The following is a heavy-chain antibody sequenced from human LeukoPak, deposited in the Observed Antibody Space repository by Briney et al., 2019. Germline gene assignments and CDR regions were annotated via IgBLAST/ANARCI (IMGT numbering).Heavy chain of an antibody. J-gene: IGHJ4*02. D-gene: IGHD3-10*01. CDR3: ARESKVGSGRPWD. V-gene: IGHV3-23*01. Sequence: GGSLRLSCAASGFTFSSFAMSWVRQAPGKGLEWVSAISGSGGSTYYADSVKGRFTISRDNSKNTLYLQMNSLRAEDTAVYYCARESKVGSGRPWDWGQGTLVTVSS. CDR2: ISGSGGST. CDR1: GFTFSSFA.